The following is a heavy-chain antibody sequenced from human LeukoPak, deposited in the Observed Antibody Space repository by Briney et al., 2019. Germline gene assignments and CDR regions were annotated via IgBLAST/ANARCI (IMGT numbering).Heavy chain of an antibody. Sequence: SETLSLTCTVSGGSVSSDKYYWSWIRQPAGKGLEWIGYIYHSGSTDYSPSLKSRATIAVDTSKNQFSLKLTSVTAADTAIYYCAGQLSGYGYWGQGTLVTVSS. D-gene: IGHD2/OR15-2a*01. CDR1: GGSVSSDKYY. CDR2: IYHSGST. J-gene: IGHJ4*02. CDR3: AGQLSGYGY. V-gene: IGHV4-61*01.